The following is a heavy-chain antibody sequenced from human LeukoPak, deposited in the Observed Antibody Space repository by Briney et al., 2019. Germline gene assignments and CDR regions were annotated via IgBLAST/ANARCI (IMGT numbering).Heavy chain of an antibody. J-gene: IGHJ4*02. D-gene: IGHD3-22*01. CDR2: INANSGDT. Sequence: GASVKVSCKASGYTFTGYYMHWVRQAPGQGLEWMGWINANSGDTKYAQKFQGRVTMTRDTSISAAYMELSRLRSDDTAMYYCARENSGYSDYWGQGTLVTVSS. CDR3: ARENSGYSDY. V-gene: IGHV1-2*02. CDR1: GYTFTGYY.